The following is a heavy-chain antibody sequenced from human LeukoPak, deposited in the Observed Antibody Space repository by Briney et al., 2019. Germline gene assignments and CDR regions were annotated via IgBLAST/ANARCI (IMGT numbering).Heavy chain of an antibody. CDR2: ISDDGGRK. D-gene: IGHD5/OR15-5a*01. Sequence: GGSLRLSCVASGFTFSGYPMHWVRQTPGKGLDWVAIISDDGGRKSYADSVEGRFTISRDNSKNTLFLQMNSLRAEDTALYYCVRGVYNNGNMNDYWGQGTLVTVSS. CDR3: VRGVYNNGNMNDY. V-gene: IGHV3-30*04. J-gene: IGHJ4*02. CDR1: GFTFSGYP.